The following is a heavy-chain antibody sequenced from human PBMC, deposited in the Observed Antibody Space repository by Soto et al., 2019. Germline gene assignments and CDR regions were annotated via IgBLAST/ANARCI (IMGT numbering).Heavy chain of an antibody. D-gene: IGHD2-2*01. CDR1: GDSVSSNSAA. J-gene: IGHJ4*02. CDR2: TYYRSKWYN. V-gene: IGHV6-1*01. Sequence: SQTLSRTCSICGDSVSSNSAAWNWIRQSPSRGLEWLGRTYYRSKWYNDYAVSVKSRITINPDTSKNQFSLQLNSVTPEDTAVYYCARESGCSSTSCYRPSDYWGQGTLVTVSS. CDR3: ARESGCSSTSCYRPSDY.